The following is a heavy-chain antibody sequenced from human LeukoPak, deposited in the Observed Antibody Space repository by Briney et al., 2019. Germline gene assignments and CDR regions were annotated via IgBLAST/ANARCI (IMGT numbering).Heavy chain of an antibody. CDR1: GYTFTSYY. CDR3: ARDSSGSVRFDSVWYHY. V-gene: IGHV1-46*01. D-gene: IGHD5/OR15-5a*01. J-gene: IGHJ4*02. CDR2: INPSGGST. Sequence: ASVKVSCKASGYTFTSYYMHWVRQAPGQGLEWMGIINPSGGSTSYAQKFQGRVTMTRDTSTSTVYMELSSLRSEDTAVYYCARDSSGSVRFDSVWYHYWGQGTLVTVS.